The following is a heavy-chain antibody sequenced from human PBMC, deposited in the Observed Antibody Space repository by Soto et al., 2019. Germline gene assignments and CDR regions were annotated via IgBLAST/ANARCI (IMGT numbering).Heavy chain of an antibody. D-gene: IGHD3-3*01. CDR1: GGSISSGGYS. Sequence: SETLSLTCAVSGGSISSGGYSWSWIRQPPGKGLEWIGYIYHSGSTYYNPSLKSRVTISVDRSKNQFSLKLSSVTAADTAVYYCDTGLLRARKGMDVWGQGTTVTISS. J-gene: IGHJ6*02. V-gene: IGHV4-30-2*01. CDR2: IYHSGST. CDR3: DTGLLRARKGMDV.